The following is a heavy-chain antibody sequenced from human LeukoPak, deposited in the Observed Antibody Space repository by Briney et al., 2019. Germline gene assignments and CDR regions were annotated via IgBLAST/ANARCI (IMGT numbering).Heavy chain of an antibody. D-gene: IGHD5-12*01. J-gene: IGHJ4*02. V-gene: IGHV3-48*01. CDR2: ISSSSSTI. CDR1: GFTFSSYS. Sequence: GESLRLSCAASGFTFSSYSMNWVRQAPGKGLEWVSYISSSSSTIYYADSVKGRFTISRDNAKNSLYLQMNSLRAEDTAVYYCARAISGPTSAYWGQGTLVTVSS. CDR3: ARAISGPTSAY.